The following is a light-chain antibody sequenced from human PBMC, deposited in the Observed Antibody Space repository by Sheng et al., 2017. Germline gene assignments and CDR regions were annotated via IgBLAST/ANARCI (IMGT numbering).Light chain of an antibody. Sequence: VLTQSPGTLSVSPGERVTLFCRASQTITTNLAWFQQKPGQAPSLLVYDASKRAAGVPDRFSGSGSGTDFTLTIDSLQSEDFAVYYCQQYDIWPPYTFGQGTKLQI. CDR3: QQYDIWPPYT. J-gene: IGKJ2*01. V-gene: IGKV3-15*01. CDR2: DAS. CDR1: QTITTN.